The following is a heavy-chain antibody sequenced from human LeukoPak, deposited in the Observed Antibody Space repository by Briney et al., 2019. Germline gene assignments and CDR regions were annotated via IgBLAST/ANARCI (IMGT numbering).Heavy chain of an antibody. CDR1: GFTFSSYA. CDR3: AREGSGQWLVNYYYYGMDV. Sequence: PGRSLRLSCAASGFTFSSYAMHWVRQAPGKGLEWVANIKQDGSEKYYVDSVKGRFTISGDNAKNSLYLQMNSLRAEDTAVYYCAREGSGQWLVNYYYYGMDVWGQGTTVTVSS. J-gene: IGHJ6*02. CDR2: IKQDGSEK. V-gene: IGHV3-7*01. D-gene: IGHD6-19*01.